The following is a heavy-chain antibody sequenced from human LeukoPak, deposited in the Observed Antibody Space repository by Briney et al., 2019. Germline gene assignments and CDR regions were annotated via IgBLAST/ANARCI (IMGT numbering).Heavy chain of an antibody. D-gene: IGHD1-20*01. CDR2: IYHSGST. V-gene: IGHV4-38-2*02. Sequence: SETLSLTCTVSGYSISSGYYWGWIRQPPGKGLEWIGSIYHSGSTYYNPSLKSRVTISVDTSKNQFSLKLSSVTAADTSLYYCASGSNWNRFDYWGQGTLVTVSS. CDR1: GYSISSGYY. CDR3: ASGSNWNRFDY. J-gene: IGHJ4*02.